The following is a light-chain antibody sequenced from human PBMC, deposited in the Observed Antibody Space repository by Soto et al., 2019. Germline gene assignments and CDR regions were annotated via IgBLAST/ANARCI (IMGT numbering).Light chain of an antibody. Sequence: SPIPQSTAPLSASGRDRDTLSRRASQSISSWLAWYQQKPGKAPKFLIYDAFSLESGVPSRFSGSGSGTEFTLTISSLQPDDFATYYCQQYDSYPGTFGQGTKVDI. CDR1: QSISSW. CDR3: QQYDSYPGT. CDR2: DAF. J-gene: IGKJ1*01. V-gene: IGKV1-5*01.